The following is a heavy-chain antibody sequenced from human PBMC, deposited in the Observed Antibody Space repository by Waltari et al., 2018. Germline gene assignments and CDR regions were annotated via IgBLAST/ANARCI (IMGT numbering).Heavy chain of an antibody. CDR1: GYSFTDYW. CDR3: AKPRISGWYYSGMDV. J-gene: IGHJ6*02. Sequence: EVQLVQSGPEVKNPGESLKISCQVSGYSFTDYWIAWVRQMPGKGLEWMGIIYLADSDTRYGPSFQGQVTISADKSINTAYLQWSSLKASDTAVYYCAKPRISGWYYSGMDVWGQGTSVTVAS. D-gene: IGHD6-13*01. CDR2: IYLADSDT. V-gene: IGHV5-51*01.